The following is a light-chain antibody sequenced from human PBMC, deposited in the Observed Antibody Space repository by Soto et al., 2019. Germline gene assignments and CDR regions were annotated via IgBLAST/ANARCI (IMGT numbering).Light chain of an antibody. CDR2: GAS. J-gene: IGKJ1*01. CDR3: QQYGSLSWT. V-gene: IGKV3-20*01. CDR1: QNVDSNY. Sequence: EIVLTQSPGTLSLSPVDRATLSCRASQNVDSNYLAWYQQKPGQAPRIIIFGASGRATGIPDRFSGSGSGTDFTLTISRLEPEDFAVYYCQQYGSLSWTFGQGTKVDIK.